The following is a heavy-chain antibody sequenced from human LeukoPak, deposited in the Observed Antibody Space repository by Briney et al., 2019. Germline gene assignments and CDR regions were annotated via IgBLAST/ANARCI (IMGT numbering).Heavy chain of an antibody. CDR3: ARNLWFGESSDAFYI. Sequence: KASETLSLTCTVSGGSISSYYWSWIRQPPGKGLEWIGYIYYSGSTNYNPSLKSRVTISVDTSKNQFSLKLSSVTAADTAVYYCARNLWFGESSDAFYIWGQGTMVTVSS. D-gene: IGHD3-10*01. J-gene: IGHJ3*02. CDR2: IYYSGST. CDR1: GGSISSYY. V-gene: IGHV4-59*01.